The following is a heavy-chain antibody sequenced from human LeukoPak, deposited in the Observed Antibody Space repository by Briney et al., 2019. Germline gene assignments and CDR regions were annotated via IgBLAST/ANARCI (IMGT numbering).Heavy chain of an antibody. D-gene: IGHD6-6*01. J-gene: IGHJ3*02. V-gene: IGHV4-31*03. CDR3: ARDRVSGAFDI. CDR2: IYYRGST. CDR1: GGSISSGGYY. Sequence: SQTLSLTCTVSGGSISSGGYYWSWIRQHPGKGLEWIGYIYYRGSTYYNPSLKSRVTISVDTSKNQFSLKLSSVTAADTAVYYCARDRVSGAFDIWGQGTMVTVSS.